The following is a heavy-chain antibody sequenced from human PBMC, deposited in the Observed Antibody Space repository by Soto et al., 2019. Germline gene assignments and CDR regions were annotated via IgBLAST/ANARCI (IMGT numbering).Heavy chain of an antibody. CDR1: GFTFSSYD. V-gene: IGHV3-13*05. CDR2: IETAGDP. Sequence: EVQLVESGGGLVQPGGSLRLSCAASGFTFSSYDMHWVRQPTGKGLEWVSNIETAGDPHFLDSVKGRFTISRENAKNSLYLQMNSLRTEDTAVYYCVRGRLRPKSRASYYGLDVGGHGTTVTVSS. CDR3: VRGRLRPKSRASYYGLDV. J-gene: IGHJ6*02.